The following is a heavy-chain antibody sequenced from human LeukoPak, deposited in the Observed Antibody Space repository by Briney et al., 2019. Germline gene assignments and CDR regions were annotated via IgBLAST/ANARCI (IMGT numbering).Heavy chain of an antibody. CDR3: ARRVRRDTYYYDSSGSRGWYFDL. Sequence: PSQTLSLTCTVSGGSISSGSYYWSWIRQPAGKGLEWIGRIYTSGSTNYNPSLKSRVTISVDTSKNQFSLKLSSVTAADTAVYYCARRVRRDTYYYDSSGSRGWYFDLWGRGTLVTVSS. CDR2: IYTSGST. D-gene: IGHD3-22*01. CDR1: GGSISSGSYY. V-gene: IGHV4-61*02. J-gene: IGHJ2*01.